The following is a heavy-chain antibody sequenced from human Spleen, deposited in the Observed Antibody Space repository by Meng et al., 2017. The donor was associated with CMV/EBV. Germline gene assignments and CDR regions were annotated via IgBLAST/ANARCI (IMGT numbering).Heavy chain of an antibody. Sequence: GGSLRLSCAASGFTFSGYGMHWVRQAPGKGLEWVAFIRYDGTNKYYADFVKGRFSISRDNSKNTLYLQMNSLRADDTAVYYCGNAWGDYGSGSTDYWGQGTLVTVSS. V-gene: IGHV3-30*02. CDR1: GFTFSGYG. D-gene: IGHD3-10*01. CDR3: GNAWGDYGSGSTDY. CDR2: IRYDGTNK. J-gene: IGHJ4*02.